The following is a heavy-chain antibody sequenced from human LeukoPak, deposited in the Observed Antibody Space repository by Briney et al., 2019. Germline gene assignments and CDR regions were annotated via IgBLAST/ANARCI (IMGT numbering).Heavy chain of an antibody. V-gene: IGHV3-53*01. CDR3: AKDHPTYYYDSSGYRTDAFDI. CDR2: IYSGGST. D-gene: IGHD3-22*01. CDR1: GFTVSSNY. J-gene: IGHJ3*02. Sequence: GGSLRLSCAASGFTVSSNYMSWVRQAPGKGLEWVSVIYSGGSTYYADSVKGRFTISRDNSKNTLYLQMNSLRAEDTAVYYCAKDHPTYYYDSSGYRTDAFDIWGQGTMVTVSS.